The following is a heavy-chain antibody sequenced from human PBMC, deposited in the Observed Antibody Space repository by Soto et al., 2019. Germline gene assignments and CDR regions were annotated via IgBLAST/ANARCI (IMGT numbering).Heavy chain of an antibody. V-gene: IGHV2-5*04. J-gene: IGHJ3*01. CDR1: GFSLSTSGVG. CDR2: IYWDDAE. Sequence: QITLKESGPTLVKPTQTLTLTCTFSGFSLSTSGVGVGWIRQPQGKALEWLALIYWDDAERYRASLKSRLTNSKDTSKNQVVLTMNNMYPVDTGTYYCVRKKNYCSGGTCYNDSFDFWGQGTMVTVSS. D-gene: IGHD2-15*01. CDR3: VRKKNYCSGGTCYNDSFDF.